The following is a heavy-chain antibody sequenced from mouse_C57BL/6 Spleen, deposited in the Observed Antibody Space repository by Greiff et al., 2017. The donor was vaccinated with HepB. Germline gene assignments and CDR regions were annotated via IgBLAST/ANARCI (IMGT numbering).Heavy chain of an antibody. Sequence: EVQVVESGGGLVQPGGSMKLSCVASGFTFSNYWMNWVRQSPEKGLEWVAQIRLKSDNYATHYAESVKGRFTISRDDSKSSVYLQMNNLRAEDTGIYYCTGPVVATGGFYFDYWGQGTTLTVSS. CDR3: TGPVVATGGFYFDY. CDR2: IRLKSDNYAT. D-gene: IGHD1-1*01. V-gene: IGHV6-3*01. J-gene: IGHJ2*01. CDR1: GFTFSNYW.